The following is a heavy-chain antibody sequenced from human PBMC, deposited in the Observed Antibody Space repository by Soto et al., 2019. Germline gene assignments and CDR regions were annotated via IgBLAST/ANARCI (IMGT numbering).Heavy chain of an antibody. CDR1: GGSISSGGYY. Sequence: TSETLSLTCTVSGGSISSGGYYWSWIRQHPGKGLEWIGYIYYSGSTYYNPSLKSRVTISVDTSKNQFSLKLSSVTAADTAVYYCARVDELWFGELLRGYYYYYMGAWGKGTTVTVSS. CDR3: ARVDELWFGELLRGYYYYYMGA. J-gene: IGHJ6*03. D-gene: IGHD3-10*01. CDR2: IYYSGST. V-gene: IGHV4-31*03.